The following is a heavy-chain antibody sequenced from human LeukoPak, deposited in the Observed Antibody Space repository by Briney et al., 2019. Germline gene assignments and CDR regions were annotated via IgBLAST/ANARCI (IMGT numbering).Heavy chain of an antibody. J-gene: IGHJ4*02. CDR2: IIPIFGTA. D-gene: IGHD3-22*01. Sequence: SVKVSCKASGGTFSSYAISWVRQAPGQGLEWMGRIIPIFGTANYAQKFQGRVTITTDESTSTAYMELSSLRSEDTAVYYCTRSAHYYDSSGYPESFDYWGQGTLVAVSS. CDR3: TRSAHYYDSSGYPESFDY. CDR1: GGTFSSYA. V-gene: IGHV1-69*05.